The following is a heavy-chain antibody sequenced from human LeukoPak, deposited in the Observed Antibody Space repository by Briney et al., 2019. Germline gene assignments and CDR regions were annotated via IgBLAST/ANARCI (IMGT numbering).Heavy chain of an antibody. CDR3: ARDMHYYDSSGYYGY. V-gene: IGHV3-23*01. J-gene: IGHJ4*02. Sequence: GGSLRLSCAASGFTFSTFAMIWVRQPPGKGLEWVSSIFPSGGEIHYADSVRGRFTISRDNSKSTLSLQTNSLRAEDTAVYYCARDMHYYDSSGYYGYWGQGTLVTVSS. CDR2: IFPSGGEI. CDR1: GFTFSTFA. D-gene: IGHD3-22*01.